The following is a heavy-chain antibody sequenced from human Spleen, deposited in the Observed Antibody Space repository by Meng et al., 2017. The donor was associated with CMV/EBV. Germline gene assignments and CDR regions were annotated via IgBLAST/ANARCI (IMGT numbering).Heavy chain of an antibody. J-gene: IGHJ5*02. CDR3: ARGRWSGRTSFWWFDP. CDR1: GGSISSSSYY. CDR2: IYYSGST. Sequence: SETLSLTCTVSGGSISSSSYYRGWIRQPPGKGLEWIGSIYYSGSTYYNPSLKSRVTISVDTSKNQISLKLRSVTAADTAVYYCARGRWSGRTSFWWFDPWGQGTLVTVSS. V-gene: IGHV4-39*07. D-gene: IGHD3-3*01.